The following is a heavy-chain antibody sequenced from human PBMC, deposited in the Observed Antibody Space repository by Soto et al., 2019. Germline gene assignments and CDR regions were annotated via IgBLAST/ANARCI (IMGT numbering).Heavy chain of an antibody. Sequence: VQLVESGGGVVQPGRSLRLSCAASGFTFSSYAMHWVRQAPGKGLEWVAVISYDGSNKYYADSVKGRFTISRDNSKNTLYLQMNSLRAEDTAVYYCARDRIIVGAGGDYYYGMDVWGQGTTVTVSS. D-gene: IGHD1-26*01. J-gene: IGHJ6*02. CDR2: ISYDGSNK. V-gene: IGHV3-30-3*01. CDR1: GFTFSSYA. CDR3: ARDRIIVGAGGDYYYGMDV.